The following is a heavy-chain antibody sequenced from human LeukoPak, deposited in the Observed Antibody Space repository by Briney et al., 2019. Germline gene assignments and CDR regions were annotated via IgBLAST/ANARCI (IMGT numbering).Heavy chain of an antibody. CDR1: GFTFSSDF. CDR3: ARDLDTAMVMRRVEDYFDY. J-gene: IGHJ4*02. Sequence: GGSLRLACAPAGFTFSSDFMHCVRHAPGKGVVWVSRVSSDGTYTEYADYVKGRFTISSDNAKDSMYMQMNSLRAEDTAVCYCARDLDTAMVMRRVEDYFDYWGQGTLVTVSS. D-gene: IGHD5-18*01. V-gene: IGHV3-74*03. CDR2: VSSDGTYT.